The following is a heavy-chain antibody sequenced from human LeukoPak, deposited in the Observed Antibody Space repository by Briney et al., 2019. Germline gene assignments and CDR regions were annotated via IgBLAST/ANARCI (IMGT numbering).Heavy chain of an antibody. CDR1: GGSFSGYY. D-gene: IGHD3-22*01. CDR3: ARVKDSSGYYQFDY. J-gene: IGHJ4*02. CDR2: INHSGST. V-gene: IGHV4-34*01. Sequence: SETLSLTCAVYGGSFSGYYWSWIRQPPGKGLEWIGEINHSGSTYYNPSLKSRVTISVDTSKNQFSLKLSSVTAADTAVYYCARVKDSSGYYQFDYWGQGTLVTVSS.